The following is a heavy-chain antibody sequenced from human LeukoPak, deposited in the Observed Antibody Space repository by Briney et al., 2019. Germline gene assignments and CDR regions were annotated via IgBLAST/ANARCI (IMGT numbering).Heavy chain of an antibody. Sequence: ASVKVSCKASGYTFTSYGISWVRQAPGQGLDWMGVIDSSGGSTSYAQKFQGRVTMTRDTSTSTVYMELSSLRSEDTAVYYCARGYYYDPNDYWGQGTLVTVSS. CDR2: IDSSGGST. J-gene: IGHJ4*02. D-gene: IGHD3-22*01. CDR3: ARGYYYDPNDY. V-gene: IGHV1-46*01. CDR1: GYTFTSYG.